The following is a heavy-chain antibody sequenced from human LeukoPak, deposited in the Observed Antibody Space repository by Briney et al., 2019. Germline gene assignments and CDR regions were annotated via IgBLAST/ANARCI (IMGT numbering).Heavy chain of an antibody. V-gene: IGHV3-7*05. CDR1: GFTFSSYW. Sequence: SGGSLRLSCAASGFTFSSYWMSWVRQAPGKGLEWVVNIKQDGSERYYVDSVRGRFTISRDNAKNSLYLQMNSLRAEDTAVYYCAREDVDIASTPLCDYWGQGALVTVSS. CDR3: AREDVDIASTPLCDY. J-gene: IGHJ4*02. CDR2: IKQDGSER. D-gene: IGHD5/OR15-5a*01.